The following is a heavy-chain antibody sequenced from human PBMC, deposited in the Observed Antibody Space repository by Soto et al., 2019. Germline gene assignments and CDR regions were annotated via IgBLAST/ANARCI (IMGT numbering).Heavy chain of an antibody. D-gene: IGHD6-25*01. CDR3: VREMWTRSGPQNFFDY. V-gene: IGHV1-2*02. J-gene: IGHJ4*02. Sequence: ASVKVSCKASGYPFSDNHIHWVRQAPGQGLEWMGWINPYSGATTYAPKYQGRLTLTPDTSPTTAYMELRGLSSDDTAIYYCVREMWTRSGPQNFFDYWGLGALVTVSS. CDR1: GYPFSDNH. CDR2: INPYSGAT.